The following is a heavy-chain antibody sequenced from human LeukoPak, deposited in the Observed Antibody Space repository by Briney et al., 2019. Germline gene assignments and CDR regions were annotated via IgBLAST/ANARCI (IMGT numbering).Heavy chain of an antibody. CDR1: GYSFTSYW. J-gene: IGHJ4*02. CDR3: ARLPDNYYGSSGYFYFDY. V-gene: IGHV5-51*01. Sequence: GESLKISCKGSGYSFTSYWIGWVRQMPGKGLEWMGIIYPGDSDTRYSPSFQGQVTISADKSISTAYLQWSSLKASDTAMYYCARLPDNYYGSSGYFYFDYWGQGTLVTVSS. CDR2: IYPGDSDT. D-gene: IGHD3-22*01.